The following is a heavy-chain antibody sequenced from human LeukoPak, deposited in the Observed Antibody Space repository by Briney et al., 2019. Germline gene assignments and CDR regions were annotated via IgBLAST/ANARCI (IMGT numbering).Heavy chain of an antibody. CDR3: ARGPDSNNYYYYGMDV. J-gene: IGHJ6*02. CDR1: GGTFSSYA. Sequence: SVKVSCKASGGTFSSYAISRVRQAPGQGLEWMGRIIPILGIANYAQKFQGRVTITADKSTSTAYMELSSLRSEDTAVYYCARGPDSNNYYYYGMDVWGRGTTVTVSS. CDR2: IIPILGIA. V-gene: IGHV1-69*04. D-gene: IGHD4-11*01.